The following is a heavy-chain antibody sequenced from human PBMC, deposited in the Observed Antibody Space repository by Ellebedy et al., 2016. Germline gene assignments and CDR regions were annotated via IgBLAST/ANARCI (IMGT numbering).Heavy chain of an antibody. CDR2: ISFDGRAE. V-gene: IGHV3-30*14. CDR3: ARESGYDSLDVYYGMDV. CDR1: GFTFSSST. J-gene: IGHJ6*02. D-gene: IGHD5-12*01. Sequence: GESLKISXAASGFTFSSSTMHWARQDPGWGLEWVAGISFDGRAEHYADSVKGRFTISRENAKDSLYLQMNDVRAEDSAVYYCARESGYDSLDVYYGMDVWGQGTTVIVSS.